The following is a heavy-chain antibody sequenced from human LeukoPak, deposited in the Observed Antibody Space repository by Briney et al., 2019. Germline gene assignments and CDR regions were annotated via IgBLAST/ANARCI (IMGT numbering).Heavy chain of an antibody. CDR3: ATMIVVVRVFDY. J-gene: IGHJ4*02. D-gene: IGHD3-22*01. CDR1: GYTLTELS. CDR2: FDHEDGET. Sequence: ASVKLSCKVSGYTLTELSMHWVRQAPGKGLEGMGGFDHEDGETIYAQKVQGRVTMTEDTSTDTAYMELSSLRSEDTAVYYCATMIVVVRVFDYWGQGTLVTVSS. V-gene: IGHV1-24*01.